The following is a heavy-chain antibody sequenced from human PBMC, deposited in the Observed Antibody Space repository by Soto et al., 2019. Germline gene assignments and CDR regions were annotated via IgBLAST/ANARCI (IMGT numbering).Heavy chain of an antibody. J-gene: IGHJ4*02. CDR1: GVSFSTYS. D-gene: IGHD2-21*02. Sequence: QVQLVQSGVEVKKPGSSVKVSCRSSGVSFSTYSISWVRQAPGQGLEWLGAIIPFLGAPNYAQKFYGRLSITADESASTTFMEVSGLTSEDTAVYYWARPLEPYWGGGDCYAFAYWGQGSLVAVST. V-gene: IGHV1-69*01. CDR2: IIPFLGAP. CDR3: ARPLEPYWGGGDCYAFAY.